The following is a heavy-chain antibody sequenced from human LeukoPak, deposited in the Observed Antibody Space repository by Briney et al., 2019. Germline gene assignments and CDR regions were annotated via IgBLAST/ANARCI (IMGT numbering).Heavy chain of an antibody. D-gene: IGHD3-3*01. CDR3: TRDSRHYDFWSGYPTISFDY. J-gene: IGHJ4*02. CDR1: GFTFSSYS. Sequence: GGSLRLSCAASGFTFSSYSMNWVRQAPGKGLEWVSSISSSSSYIYYADSVKGRFTISRDNAKNSLYLQMNSLKTEDTAVYYCTRDSRHYDFWSGYPTISFDYWGQGTLVTVSS. CDR2: ISSSSSYI. V-gene: IGHV3-21*03.